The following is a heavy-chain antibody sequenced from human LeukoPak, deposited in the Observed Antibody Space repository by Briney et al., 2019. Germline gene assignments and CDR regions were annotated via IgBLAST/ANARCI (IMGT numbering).Heavy chain of an antibody. J-gene: IGHJ6*02. D-gene: IGHD3-3*01. CDR3: ARGHLSRPYYDFWSGSKYGMDV. V-gene: IGHV1-8*01. Sequence: ASVKVSCKASGYTFTSYDINWVRQATGQGLEWMGWMNPNSGNTGYAQKFQGRVTMTRNTSIRTAYMELSSLRSEDTAVYYCARGHLSRPYYDFWSGSKYGMDVWGQGTTVTVSS. CDR2: MNPNSGNT. CDR1: GYTFTSYD.